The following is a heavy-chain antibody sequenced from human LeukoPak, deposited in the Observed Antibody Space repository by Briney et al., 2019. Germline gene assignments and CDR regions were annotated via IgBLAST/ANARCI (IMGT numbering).Heavy chain of an antibody. CDR2: IIPIFGTA. Sequence: ASVKVSCKASGGTFSSYAISWVRQAPGQGLEWMGGIIPIFGTANYAQKFPGRVTITADESTSTAYMELSSLRSEDTAVYYCARGPPNWGYDYWGPGTLVTVSS. D-gene: IGHD7-27*01. J-gene: IGHJ4*02. V-gene: IGHV1-69*13. CDR1: GGTFSSYA. CDR3: ARGPPNWGYDY.